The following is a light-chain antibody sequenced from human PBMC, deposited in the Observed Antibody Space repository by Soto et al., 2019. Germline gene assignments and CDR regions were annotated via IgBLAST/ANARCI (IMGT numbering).Light chain of an antibody. CDR2: GNN. J-gene: IGLJ3*02. CDR3: ATWDDSLNAWV. CDR1: SSNVGINT. V-gene: IGLV1-44*01. Sequence: QSVLTQPPSASGTPGQTVAISCSGSSSNVGINTVNWYQQFPGTAPKLLIYGNNQRPSGVPDRLSGSKSDTSASLAISGLLSEDESDYYCATWDDSLNAWVFGGGTKLTVL.